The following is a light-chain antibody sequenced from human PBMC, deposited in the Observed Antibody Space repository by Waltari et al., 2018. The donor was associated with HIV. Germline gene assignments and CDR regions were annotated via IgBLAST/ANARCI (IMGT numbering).Light chain of an antibody. CDR2: GAS. V-gene: IGKV3-20*01. J-gene: IGKJ2*01. CDR1: QSVDNNY. CDR3: QQYATSPRT. Sequence: FVLTQSPGTLTLYPGDRATLSCRASQSVDNNYLAWYQHRPGQAPRLLIFGASSRATGIPDRFSASGSGADFTLTISSLDPSDYALYYCQQYATSPRTFGQGTRVEIK.